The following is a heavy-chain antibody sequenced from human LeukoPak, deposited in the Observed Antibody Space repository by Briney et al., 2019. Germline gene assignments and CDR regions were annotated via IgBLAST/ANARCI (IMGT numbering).Heavy chain of an antibody. CDR1: GFTFSSYS. J-gene: IGHJ4*02. CDR3: ARGDGY. V-gene: IGHV3-48*01. CDR2: ISPGNSTK. Sequence: PGGSLRLSCAASGFTFSSYSMNWVRQAPGKGLEWVSYISPGNSTKYYADSVKGRFTISRDNAKNSLYLQMNSLRAEDTAGYYCARGDGYWGQGTLVTVSS.